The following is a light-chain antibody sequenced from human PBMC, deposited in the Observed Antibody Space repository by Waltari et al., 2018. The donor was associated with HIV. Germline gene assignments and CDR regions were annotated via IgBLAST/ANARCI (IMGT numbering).Light chain of an antibody. CDR2: LNSDGRH. CDR3: QTWGTGIQV. V-gene: IGLV4-69*01. CDR1: SGHINYV. J-gene: IGLJ2*01. Sequence: QVVLTQPPSASASLGASVKPTCTLSSGHINYVIAWHQQQPQKGPRFLTKLNSDGRHSKGDGFPYRFSGFSSAAERYLTISSRQSEDEGDYFCQTWGTGIQVFGGGTRLTVL.